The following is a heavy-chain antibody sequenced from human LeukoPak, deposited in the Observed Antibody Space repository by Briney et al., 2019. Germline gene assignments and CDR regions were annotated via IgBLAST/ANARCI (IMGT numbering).Heavy chain of an antibody. CDR3: ARGIGTSYDSSRDAFDI. Sequence: PSQTLSLTCTVSAGSINSGDYYWSWIRQPAGKGLEWIGRIYSPGTNYNYHPSLKSRITISIATSKNQFSLKLTSVTAADTAVYYCARGIGTSYDSSRDAFDIWGQGTMVTVSS. CDR1: AGSINSGDYY. CDR2: IYSPGTNY. J-gene: IGHJ3*02. D-gene: IGHD3-22*01. V-gene: IGHV4-61*02.